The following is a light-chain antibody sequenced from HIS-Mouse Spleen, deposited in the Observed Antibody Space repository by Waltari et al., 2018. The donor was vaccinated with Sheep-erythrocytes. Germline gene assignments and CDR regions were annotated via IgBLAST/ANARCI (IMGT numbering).Light chain of an antibody. CDR3: CSYAGSYNHV. V-gene: IGLV2-11*01. CDR2: DVS. CDR1: SSAVGSCYY. J-gene: IGLJ1*01. Sequence: QSALTQPRSVSGSPGQSVTISCTGTSSAVGSCYYVSWYQQHPGKAPKLMIYDVSKRPSGVPDRFSGSKSGNTASLTISGLQAEDEADYYCCSYAGSYNHVFATGTKVTVL.